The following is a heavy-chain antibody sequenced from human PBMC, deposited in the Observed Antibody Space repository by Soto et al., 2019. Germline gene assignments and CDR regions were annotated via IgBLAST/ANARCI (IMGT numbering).Heavy chain of an antibody. CDR3: AREDSIIIPAVSDF. Sequence: LRLSCAVSGFTFNNYGINWVRQAPGKGLEWVSSVSKSDYTYYSDSVKGRFTISRDNAENSVSLQMNTLRAEDTAVYYCAREDSIIIPAVSDFWGQGTLVTVSS. V-gene: IGHV3-21*01. CDR1: GFTFNNYG. J-gene: IGHJ4*02. D-gene: IGHD2-2*01. CDR2: VSKSDYT.